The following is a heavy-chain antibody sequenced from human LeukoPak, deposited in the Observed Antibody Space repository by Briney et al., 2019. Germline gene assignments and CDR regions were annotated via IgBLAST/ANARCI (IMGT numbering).Heavy chain of an antibody. D-gene: IGHD6-19*01. J-gene: IGHJ3*02. CDR1: GFTFSSYE. CDR3: ARGIAVAGTAFDI. Sequence: GGSLRLSCAASGFTFSSYEMNWVRQAPGKGLEWVSSISSSSSYIYYADSVKGRFTISRDNAKNSLYLQMNSLRAEDTAVYYCARGIAVAGTAFDIWGQGTMVTVSS. V-gene: IGHV3-21*01. CDR2: ISSSSSYI.